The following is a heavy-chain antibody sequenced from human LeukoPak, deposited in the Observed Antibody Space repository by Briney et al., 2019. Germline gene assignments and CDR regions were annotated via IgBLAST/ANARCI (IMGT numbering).Heavy chain of an antibody. CDR1: GFTFSSYG. V-gene: IGHV3-30*03. Sequence: GGSLRLSCAASGFTFSSYGMHWVRQAPGKGLEWVAVISYDGSNKYYADSVKGRFTISRDNSKNTLYLQMNSLRAEDTAMYYCGRATLGGGFESWGQGTLVIVSS. CDR2: ISYDGSNK. J-gene: IGHJ4*02. CDR3: GRATLGGGFES. D-gene: IGHD2-15*01.